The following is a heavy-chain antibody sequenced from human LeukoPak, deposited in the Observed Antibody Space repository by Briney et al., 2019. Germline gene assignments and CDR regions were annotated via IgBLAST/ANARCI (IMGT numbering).Heavy chain of an antibody. Sequence: GGSLRLSCAASGFTFSNAWMNWVRQAPGKGLEWVSAVSGNGATTYFADSVKGRFTISRDNSKNTVYLQINSLRDEDTAIYYCARGVAGRYCAGGSCPALVYWGQGTLVTVSS. V-gene: IGHV3-23*01. CDR2: VSGNGATT. CDR3: ARGVAGRYCAGGSCPALVY. CDR1: GFTFSNAW. D-gene: IGHD2-15*01. J-gene: IGHJ4*02.